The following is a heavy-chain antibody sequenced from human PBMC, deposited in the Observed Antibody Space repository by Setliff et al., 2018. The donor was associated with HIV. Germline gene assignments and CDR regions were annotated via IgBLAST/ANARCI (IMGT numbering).Heavy chain of an antibody. CDR2: MHTSGSA. D-gene: IGHD4-17*01. Sequence: SETLSLTCSVSGDSISGYYWSWIRQPAGKGLEWIGRMHTSGSAYYNPSLKSRVTISIDTSNNQISLRLSSVTAADTAMYYCVRDDYGYNGKGFDYWGPGTLVTVSS. J-gene: IGHJ4*02. V-gene: IGHV4-4*07. CDR3: VRDDYGYNGKGFDY. CDR1: GDSISGYY.